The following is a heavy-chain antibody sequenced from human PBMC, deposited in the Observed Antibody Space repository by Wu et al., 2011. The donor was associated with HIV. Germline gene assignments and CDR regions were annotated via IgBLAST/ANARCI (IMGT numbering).Heavy chain of an antibody. CDR3: ARDPRKWLRLGDYYYGMDV. V-gene: IGHV1-2*02. D-gene: IGHD5-12*01. J-gene: IGHJ6*02. CDR1: GYTFTAYY. Sequence: QVQLVQSGAEVKKPGASVRVSCKASGYTFTAYYIHWVRQAPGQGLEWMGWINPNSGSSNSAQKFQGRVTMTRDMSLSTTYMELRSLTSDDTAMYYCARDPRKWLRLGDYYYGMDVWGQGTTVTGLL. CDR2: INPNSGSS.